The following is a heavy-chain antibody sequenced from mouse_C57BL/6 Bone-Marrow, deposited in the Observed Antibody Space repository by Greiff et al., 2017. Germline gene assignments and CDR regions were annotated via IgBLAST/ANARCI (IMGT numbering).Heavy chain of an antibody. D-gene: IGHD1-1*01. Sequence: EVKLVESGGGLVQPGGSLKLSCAASGFTFSDYGMAWVRQAPRKGPEWVAVISNWGYSINYADTVTGRVTLSIENAKNTLYLEMSSLRSEDTALYYCARGVSYYERAMWDWGQGASVTVAS. CDR3: ARGVSYYERAMWD. CDR1: GFTFSDYG. V-gene: IGHV5-15*01. J-gene: IGHJ4*01. CDR2: ISNWGYSI.